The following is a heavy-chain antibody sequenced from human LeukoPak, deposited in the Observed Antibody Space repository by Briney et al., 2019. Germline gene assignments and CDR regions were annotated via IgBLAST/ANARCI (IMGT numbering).Heavy chain of an antibody. J-gene: IGHJ3*02. CDR2: IYYSGST. V-gene: IGHV4-59*08. Sequence: SETLSLTRTVSGGSISSYYWSWIRQPPGKGLEWIGYIYYSGSTNYNPSLKSRVTISVDTSKNQFSLKLSSVTAADTAVYYCARHRGATEAFDIWGQGTMVTVSS. CDR1: GGSISSYY. CDR3: ARHRGATEAFDI. D-gene: IGHD1-26*01.